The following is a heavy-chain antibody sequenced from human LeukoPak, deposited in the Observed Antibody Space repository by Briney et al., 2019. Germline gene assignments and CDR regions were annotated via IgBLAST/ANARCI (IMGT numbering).Heavy chain of an antibody. Sequence: PGESLKISCKGSGYSFTSYWIGWVRQMPGKGLEWMGIIYPRDSHTRYSPAFQGQVTISADKSLSTAYLQWSSQKASDTAMYYCAKLGYYDSSGYYIYLDYWGQGTLVTVSS. CDR3: AKLGYYDSSGYYIYLDY. CDR2: IYPRDSHT. CDR1: GYSFTSYW. D-gene: IGHD3-22*01. J-gene: IGHJ4*02. V-gene: IGHV5-51*01.